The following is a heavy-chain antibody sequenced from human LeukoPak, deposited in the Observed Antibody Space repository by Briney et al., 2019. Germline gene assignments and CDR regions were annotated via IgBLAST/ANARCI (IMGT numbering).Heavy chain of an antibody. CDR3: ASKYCGGDCYARAFDI. Sequence: GESLKISCKGSGYSFTSYWIGWVRQMPGKSLEWMGIIYPGDSDTRYSPSFQGQVTISADKSISTAYLQWSSLKASDTAMYYCASKYCGGDCYARAFDIWGQGTMVTVSS. V-gene: IGHV5-51*01. D-gene: IGHD2-21*02. CDR2: IYPGDSDT. CDR1: GYSFTSYW. J-gene: IGHJ3*02.